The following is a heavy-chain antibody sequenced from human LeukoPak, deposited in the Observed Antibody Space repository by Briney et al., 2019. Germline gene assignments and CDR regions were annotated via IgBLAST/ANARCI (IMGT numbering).Heavy chain of an antibody. J-gene: IGHJ4*02. V-gene: IGHV1-46*01. CDR2: INPSGGST. CDR3: ARDSSGYYRTLDY. CDR1: GYTFTSYY. Sequence: ASAKVSCKASGYTFTSYYMHWVRQAPGQGLEWMGIINPSGGSTSYAQKFQGRVTMTRDTSTSTVYMELSSLRSEDTAVYHCARDSSGYYRTLDYWGQGTLVTVSS. D-gene: IGHD3-22*01.